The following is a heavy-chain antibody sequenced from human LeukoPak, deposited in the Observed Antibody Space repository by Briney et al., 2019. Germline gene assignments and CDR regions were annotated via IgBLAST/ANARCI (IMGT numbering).Heavy chain of an antibody. Sequence: GGSLRLSCAASGFTFSSYWMHWVRQAPGKGLVWVSRINSDGSSTSYADSVKGRFTISRDNAKNTLYLQVNSLRAEDTAVYYCARGDIVVVPAAHYYYMDVWGKGTTVTVSS. CDR2: INSDGSST. CDR1: GFTFSSYW. J-gene: IGHJ6*03. D-gene: IGHD2-2*01. CDR3: ARGDIVVVPAAHYYYMDV. V-gene: IGHV3-74*01.